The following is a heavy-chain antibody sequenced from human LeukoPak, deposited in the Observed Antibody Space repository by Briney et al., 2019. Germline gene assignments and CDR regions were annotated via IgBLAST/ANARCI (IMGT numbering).Heavy chain of an antibody. CDR3: TRENWHLDY. CDR2: INQDGSEK. V-gene: IGHV3-7*01. CDR1: GFTFINYW. Sequence: GGSLRLSCAASGFTFINYWMSWVRQAPGKGLEWVGNINQDGSEKYYGDSVKDRFTISRDNAKNSLYLQMNSLRAEDAAVYYCTRENWHLDYWGQGNLVTVSS. J-gene: IGHJ4*02.